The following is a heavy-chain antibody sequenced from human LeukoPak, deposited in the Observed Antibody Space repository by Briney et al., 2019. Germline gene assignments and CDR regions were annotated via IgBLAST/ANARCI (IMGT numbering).Heavy chain of an antibody. V-gene: IGHV1-69*13. J-gene: IGHJ6*03. Sequence: ASVKVSCKASGGTFSSDVIGWVRQAPGQGLEWVGGIIPIYGTTNYAQKLQGRVTITADVSTRTTYMELSSLRSEDTAVYYCARDGFSDVLVANDPLLLKYMDVWGKGTTVTVSS. CDR2: IIPIYGTT. CDR1: GGTFSSDV. D-gene: IGHD1-1*01. CDR3: ARDGFSDVLVANDPLLLKYMDV.